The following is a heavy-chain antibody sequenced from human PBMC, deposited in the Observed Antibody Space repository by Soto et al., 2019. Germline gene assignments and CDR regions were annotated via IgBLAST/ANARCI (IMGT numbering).Heavy chain of an antibody. Sequence: GGSLRLSCAASGFTFSSYSMNWVRQAPGKGLEWVSYISGSGDTIYYADSVKGRFTISRDNAKNSLYLQMNSLRDEDTAVYYCARDILTAIFGSDYWGQGTLVTVSS. CDR2: ISGSGDTI. CDR1: GFTFSSYS. V-gene: IGHV3-48*02. CDR3: ARDILTAIFGSDY. D-gene: IGHD2-21*02. J-gene: IGHJ4*02.